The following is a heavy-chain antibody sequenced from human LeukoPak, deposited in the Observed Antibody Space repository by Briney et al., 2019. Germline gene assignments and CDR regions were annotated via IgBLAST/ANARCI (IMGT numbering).Heavy chain of an antibody. CDR3: ARSSMYEAFDH. CDR1: GGSIRSHS. D-gene: IGHD2/OR15-2a*01. J-gene: IGHJ4*02. V-gene: IGHV4-59*11. CDR2: INYSYSGST. Sequence: SETLSLTCTVSGGSIRSHSWSWIRQPPGKGLEWIGYINYSYSGSTNYNPSLKSRVTISVDTSKNQFSLKLSSVTAADTAVYYCARSSMYEAFDHWGQGTLVTVSS.